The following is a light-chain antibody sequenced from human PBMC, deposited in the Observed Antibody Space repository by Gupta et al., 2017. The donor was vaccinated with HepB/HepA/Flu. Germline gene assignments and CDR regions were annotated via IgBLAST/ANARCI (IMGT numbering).Light chain of an antibody. Sequence: QSVLTQPLSVSATPGQRVTISCVGGSSNIGSNFVYLYHHRPVTSPKLLIYANNKRHSGVPDRFSGSKSGTSAFLAISGLRSEDEADYYCAAWDDSLRGVVFGGGTKLTVL. CDR2: ANN. CDR3: AAWDDSLRGVV. CDR1: SSNIGSNF. V-gene: IGLV1-47*01. J-gene: IGLJ3*02.